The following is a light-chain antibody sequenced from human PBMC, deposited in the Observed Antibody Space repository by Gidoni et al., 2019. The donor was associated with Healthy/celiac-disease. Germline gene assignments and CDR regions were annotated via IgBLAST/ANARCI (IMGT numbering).Light chain of an antibody. CDR3: QNYNSAPPS. J-gene: IGKJ1*01. CDR2: EAS. V-gene: IGKV1-27*01. Sequence: DIQMTQSPSSLSASVGDRVTITCRASQGISIYLAWYQQKPGKPPNLLIFEASTLQSGVPSRFSGSGSGTDFTLTISSLQPEDFASYYCQNYNSAPPSFGQGTKVEIK. CDR1: QGISIY.